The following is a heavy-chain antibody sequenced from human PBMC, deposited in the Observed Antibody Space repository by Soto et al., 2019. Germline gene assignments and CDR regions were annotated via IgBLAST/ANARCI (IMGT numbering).Heavy chain of an antibody. D-gene: IGHD5-18*01. J-gene: IGHJ4*02. V-gene: IGHV4-59*08. CDR3: ARRYGSWFDY. CDR1: GGSISSYY. CDR2: IYYSGST. Sequence: SETLSLTCTVSGGSISSYYWSWIRQPPGKGLEWIGYIYYSGSTNYNPSLKSRVTISVDTSKNQFSLKLSSVTAADTAVYYCARRYGSWFDYWGQATLVTVSS.